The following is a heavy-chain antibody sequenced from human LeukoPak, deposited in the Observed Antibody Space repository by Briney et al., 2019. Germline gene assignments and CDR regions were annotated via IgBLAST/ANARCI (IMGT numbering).Heavy chain of an antibody. J-gene: IGHJ2*01. CDR3: ARAAYSSTSYSRYFDL. CDR1: GFTFRSYD. V-gene: IGHV3-13*01. CDR2: IGTAGEI. D-gene: IGHD6-13*01. Sequence: GGSLRLSCAASGFTFRSYDMHWVRQATGKGLEWVSGIGTAGEIYYPGSVKGRFTISRENAKNSLYLQMDSLRAGDTAVYYCARAAYSSTSYSRYFDLWGRGTLVTVSS.